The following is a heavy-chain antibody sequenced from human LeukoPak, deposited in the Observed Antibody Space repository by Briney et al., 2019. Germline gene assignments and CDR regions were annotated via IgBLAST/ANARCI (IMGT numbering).Heavy chain of an antibody. CDR2: ISAYNGNT. V-gene: IGHV1-18*01. CDR3: ARAVYCSGGSCYSWFDP. CDR1: GYTFTSYG. D-gene: IGHD2-15*01. J-gene: IGHJ5*02. Sequence: VASVKVSCKASGYTFTSYGISRVQQAPGQGLEWMGWISAYNGNTNYAQKFQGRVTMTTDTSTSTVYMELRSLRSDDTAVYYCARAVYCSGGSCYSWFDPWGQGTLVTVSS.